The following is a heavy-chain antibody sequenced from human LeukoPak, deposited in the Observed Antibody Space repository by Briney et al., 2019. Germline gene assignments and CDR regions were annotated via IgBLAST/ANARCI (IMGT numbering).Heavy chain of an antibody. Sequence: SVKVSCKASGGAFSSYAINWVRQAPGQGLEWMGGIIPIFGTANYAQKFQGRVTIIADKSTSTAYMELRSLRSEDTAVYYCARDQSWPSDAFDIWGQGTMVTVSS. V-gene: IGHV1-69*06. CDR3: ARDQSWPSDAFDI. J-gene: IGHJ3*02. CDR1: GGAFSSYA. CDR2: IIPIFGTA. D-gene: IGHD6-13*01.